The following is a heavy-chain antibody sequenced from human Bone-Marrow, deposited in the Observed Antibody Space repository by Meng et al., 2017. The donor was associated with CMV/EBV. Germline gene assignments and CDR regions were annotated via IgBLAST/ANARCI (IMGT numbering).Heavy chain of an antibody. Sequence: ASVKVSCKASGYTFTSYDINWVRQATGQGLEWMGWMNPNSGNTGYAQKFQGRVTMTRDTSISTAYMELSSLRSDDTAVYYCARRIGGSFHYGMDVWGQGTTVTVSS. J-gene: IGHJ6*02. V-gene: IGHV1-8*02. D-gene: IGHD1-26*01. CDR3: ARRIGGSFHYGMDV. CDR1: GYTFTSYD. CDR2: MNPNSGNT.